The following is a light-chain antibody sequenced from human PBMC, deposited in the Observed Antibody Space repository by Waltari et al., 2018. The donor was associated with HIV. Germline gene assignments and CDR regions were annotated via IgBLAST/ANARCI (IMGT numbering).Light chain of an antibody. Sequence: LTQPPSVSVSPGQTASITCSGDKLGDKYACWYQQKPGQSPVLVIYHDIQRPSGIPERFSGSNSGNTATLTISGTQAMDEADYYCQAWDSSTVVFGGGTKLTVL. CDR2: HDI. J-gene: IGLJ2*01. CDR3: QAWDSSTVV. CDR1: KLGDKY. V-gene: IGLV3-1*01.